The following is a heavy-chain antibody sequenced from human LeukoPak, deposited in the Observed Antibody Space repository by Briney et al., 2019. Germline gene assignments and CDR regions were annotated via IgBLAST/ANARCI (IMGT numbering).Heavy chain of an antibody. CDR1: GYTFTGYY. CDR3: ARSRDSSGYYTAHFDY. Sequence: GASVKVSCKASGYTFTGYYMHWVRQAPGQGLEWMGRINPNSGGTNYAQKFQGRVTMTRDTSISTAYMELSRLRSDDTAVYYCARSRDSSGYYTAHFDYWGQGTLVTVSS. V-gene: IGHV1-2*06. D-gene: IGHD3-22*01. J-gene: IGHJ4*02. CDR2: INPNSGGT.